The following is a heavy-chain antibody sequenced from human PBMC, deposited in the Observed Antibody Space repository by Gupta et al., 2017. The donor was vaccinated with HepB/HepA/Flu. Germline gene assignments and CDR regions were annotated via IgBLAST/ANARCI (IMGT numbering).Heavy chain of an antibody. CDR1: GFTFSSYT. CDR2: ISGSGGST. V-gene: IGHV3-23*01. D-gene: IGHD3-10*01. CDR3: AKDRQSLGELPDY. Sequence: EVQLLESGGGLVQPGGSLRLSCAASGFTFSSYTMSWVRQAPGKGLEWVSAISGSGGSTYYADSVKGRFTISRDNSKNTLYLQMNSLRAEDTAVYYCAKDRQSLGELPDYWGQGTLVTVSS. J-gene: IGHJ4*02.